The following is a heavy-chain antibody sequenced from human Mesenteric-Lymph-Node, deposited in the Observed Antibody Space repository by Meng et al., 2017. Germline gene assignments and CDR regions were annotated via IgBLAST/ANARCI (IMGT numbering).Heavy chain of an antibody. Sequence: QVQLQESGPGLVKPSETLSLTCTVSGGSISSYYWSWIRQPPGKGLEWIGYIYHTGSTNYNASLKSRVTISVAMSKNQFSLKLSSVTAADTAVYYCARVQYELVIDYWGQGTLVTVSS. CDR3: ARVQYELVIDY. J-gene: IGHJ4*02. V-gene: IGHV4-59*01. CDR1: GGSISSYY. CDR2: IYHTGST. D-gene: IGHD3-22*01.